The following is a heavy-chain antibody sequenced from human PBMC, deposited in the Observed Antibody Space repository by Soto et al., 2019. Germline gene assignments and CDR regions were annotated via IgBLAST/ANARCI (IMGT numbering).Heavy chain of an antibody. Sequence: PGGSLRLSCVDSEFAFSRYWMHWVRQVPGKGLVWVSRMNEDGSTTDYADSVKGRFTISRDNARNTLYLQMNSLRAEDTAVYYCARDLSGRADVWGPGTTLTVSS. V-gene: IGHV3-74*01. CDR3: ARDLSGRADV. CDR1: EFAFSRYW. CDR2: MNEDGSTT. J-gene: IGHJ6*02. D-gene: IGHD3-10*01.